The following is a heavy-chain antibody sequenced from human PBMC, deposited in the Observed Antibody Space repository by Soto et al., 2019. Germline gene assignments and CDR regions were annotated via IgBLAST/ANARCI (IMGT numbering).Heavy chain of an antibody. Sequence: ASVKVSCKASGGTFSSYAISWVRQAPGQGLEWMGGIIPIFGTANYAQKFQGRVTITADESTSTAYMELSSLRSEDTAVYYCARDKGAYCGGDCYSWYYYGMDVWGQGTTVTVSS. J-gene: IGHJ6*02. CDR1: GGTFSSYA. V-gene: IGHV1-69*13. D-gene: IGHD2-21*02. CDR3: ARDKGAYCGGDCYSWYYYGMDV. CDR2: IIPIFGTA.